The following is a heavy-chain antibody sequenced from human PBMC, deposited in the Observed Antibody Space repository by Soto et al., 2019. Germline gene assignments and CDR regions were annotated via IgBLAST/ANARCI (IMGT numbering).Heavy chain of an antibody. D-gene: IGHD3-16*01. CDR3: ARSPPGFAYAYGGYFDY. CDR1: GFSLSDPRMG. V-gene: IGHV2-26*01. Sequence: QVTLKESGPVLVKPTETLTLTCTVSGFSLSDPRMGVSWIRQPPGKALEWLAHIFSNDEKSYSSSLRSRLTISNDTSKSQVVLTMTNMDPVDTATYYCARSPPGFAYAYGGYFDYWGQGTLVTVSS. J-gene: IGHJ4*02. CDR2: IFSNDEK.